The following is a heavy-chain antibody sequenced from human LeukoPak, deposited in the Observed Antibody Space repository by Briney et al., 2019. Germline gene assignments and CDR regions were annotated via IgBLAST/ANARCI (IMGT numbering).Heavy chain of an antibody. D-gene: IGHD5-12*01. V-gene: IGHV3-21*01. Sequence: GGSLRLSCAASGXTFSSYSMNWVRQAPGKGLEWVSSISSSSSYIYYADSVKGRFTISRDNAKNSLYLQMNSLRAEDTAVYYCARDTITATLIDYWGQGTLVTVSS. CDR1: GXTFSSYS. CDR3: ARDTITATLIDY. CDR2: ISSSSSYI. J-gene: IGHJ4*02.